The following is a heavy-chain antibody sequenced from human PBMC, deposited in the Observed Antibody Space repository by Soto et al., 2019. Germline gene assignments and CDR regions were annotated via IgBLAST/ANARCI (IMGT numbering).Heavy chain of an antibody. Sequence: QVQLVESGGGLVKPGGSLRLSCAASGFTFSDYYINWIRQAPGKGLEWVSSISSSGTTLYYADSVKGRFTVSRDNAKNSIYLQMSSLRTEDTAVYYCARNLVAAAGRPYYFDYWGQGNLLTVSS. CDR3: ARNLVAAAGRPYYFDY. J-gene: IGHJ4*02. V-gene: IGHV3-11*01. D-gene: IGHD6-6*01. CDR1: GFTFSDYY. CDR2: ISSSGTTL.